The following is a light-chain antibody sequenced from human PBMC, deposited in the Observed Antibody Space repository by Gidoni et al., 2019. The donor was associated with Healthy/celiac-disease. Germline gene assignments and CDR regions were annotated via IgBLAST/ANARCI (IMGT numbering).Light chain of an antibody. J-gene: IGKJ2*04. Sequence: DIQLTQSPSSLSASVGHRVTITCRASQGIRNELGWYQQKPGKAPKRLIYAASSLQSGVPSRFSGSGSGTEFTLTISSLQPEDFATYYCLQHNSYPRSFGQGTKLEIK. CDR2: AAS. CDR1: QGIRNE. V-gene: IGKV1-17*01. CDR3: LQHNSYPRS.